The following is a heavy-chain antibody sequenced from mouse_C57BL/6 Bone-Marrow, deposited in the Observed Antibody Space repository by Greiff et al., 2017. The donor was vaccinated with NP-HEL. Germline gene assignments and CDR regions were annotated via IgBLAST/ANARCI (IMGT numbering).Heavy chain of an antibody. D-gene: IGHD2-2*01. CDR1: GFSLTSYG. CDR3: AKKDYYGYDYYAMDY. CDR2: IWRGGST. J-gene: IGHJ4*01. V-gene: IGHV2-5*01. Sequence: VQLQQSGPGLVQPSQSLSITCTVSGFSLTSYGVHWVRQSPGKGLEWLGVIWRGGSTDYNAAFMSRLSITKDNSKSQVFFKMNSLQADDTAIYYCAKKDYYGYDYYAMDYWGQGTSVTVSS.